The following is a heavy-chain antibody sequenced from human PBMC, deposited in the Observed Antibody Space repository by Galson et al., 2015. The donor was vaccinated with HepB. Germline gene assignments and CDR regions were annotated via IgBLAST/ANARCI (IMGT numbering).Heavy chain of an antibody. D-gene: IGHD3-3*01. CDR1: GFTVSSNY. J-gene: IGHJ6*02. V-gene: IGHV3-53*01. CDR3: ARDFPITIFGGPVYGMDV. Sequence: SLRLSCAASGFTVSSNYMSWVRQAPGKGLEWVSVIYSGGSTYYADSVKGRFTISRDNSKNTLYLQMNSLRAEDTAVYYCARDFPITIFGGPVYGMDVWGQGTTVTVSS. CDR2: IYSGGST.